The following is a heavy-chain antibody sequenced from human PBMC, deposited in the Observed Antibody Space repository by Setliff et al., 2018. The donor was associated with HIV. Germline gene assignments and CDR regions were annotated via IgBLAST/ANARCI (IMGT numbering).Heavy chain of an antibody. CDR1: GGSISSHY. CDR2: IYFSGRT. CDR3: TRAQIAAPRPFDY. V-gene: IGHV4-59*11. J-gene: IGHJ4*02. Sequence: SETLSLTCSVSGGSISSHYWSWIRQPPGKGLEWIGSIYFSGRTNNNPSLKSRVTISLDTSKNQFSLRLSSVTAADTALYFCTRAQIAAPRPFDYWGQGTLVTVSS. D-gene: IGHD2-21*01.